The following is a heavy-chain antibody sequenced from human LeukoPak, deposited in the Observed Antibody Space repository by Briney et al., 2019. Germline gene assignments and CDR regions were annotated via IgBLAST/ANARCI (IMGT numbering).Heavy chain of an antibody. CDR1: GFTFSSYA. CDR3: ARDPRRYSRTGGYFDY. Sequence: GGSLRLSCAASGFTFSSYAMHWVRQAPGKGLEWVAVISYDGSNKYYADSVKGRFTISRDNSKNTLYLQMSSLRAEDTAVYYCARDPRRYSRTGGYFDYWGQGTLVTVSS. CDR2: ISYDGSNK. J-gene: IGHJ4*02. D-gene: IGHD6-13*01. V-gene: IGHV3-30*04.